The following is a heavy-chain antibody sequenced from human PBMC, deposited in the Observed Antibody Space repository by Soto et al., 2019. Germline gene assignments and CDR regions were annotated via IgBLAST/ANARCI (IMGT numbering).Heavy chain of an antibody. D-gene: IGHD2-21*02. Sequence: PSETLSLTCTVSGGSISSGGYYWSWIRQHPGKGLEWIGYIYYSGSTYYNPSLKSRVTISVDTSKNQFSLKLSSVTAADTAVYYCARESAGVVVTAISAFDIWGQGTMVT. CDR1: GGSISSGGYY. CDR2: IYYSGST. J-gene: IGHJ3*02. CDR3: ARESAGVVVTAISAFDI. V-gene: IGHV4-31*03.